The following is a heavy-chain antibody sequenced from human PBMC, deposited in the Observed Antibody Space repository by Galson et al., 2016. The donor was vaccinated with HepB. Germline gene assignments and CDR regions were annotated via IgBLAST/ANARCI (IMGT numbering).Heavy chain of an antibody. CDR2: ISYDGSNK. D-gene: IGHD3-3*01. J-gene: IGHJ4*02. CDR1: GFTFSSYG. CDR3: ATPYYDFWSGYNPFDY. Sequence: SLRLSCAASGFTFSSYGMHWVRQAPGKGLEWVAVISYDGSNKYYADSVKGRFTISRDNSKNKLYLQMNSLRAEDTAVYYCATPYYDFWSGYNPFDYWGQGTLVTVSS. V-gene: IGHV3-30*03.